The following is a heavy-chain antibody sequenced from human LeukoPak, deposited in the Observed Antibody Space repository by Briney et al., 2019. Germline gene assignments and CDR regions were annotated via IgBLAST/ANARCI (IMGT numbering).Heavy chain of an antibody. D-gene: IGHD1-26*01. J-gene: IGHJ5*01. V-gene: IGHV4-38-2*02. CDR3: ARVVGVTSWFDS. Sequence: SETLSLTCTVSSYSISSGYYWGWIRQPPGKGLEWIGNIFHSGSTYYNPSLKSRVTISVDTSKNQFSLRLSSVTAADTAVYYRARVVGVTSWFDSWGQGTLVTVSS. CDR1: SYSISSGYY. CDR2: IFHSGST.